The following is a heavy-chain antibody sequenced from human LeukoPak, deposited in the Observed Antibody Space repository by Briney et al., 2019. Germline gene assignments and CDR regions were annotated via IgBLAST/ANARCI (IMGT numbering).Heavy chain of an antibody. V-gene: IGHV3-30*02. CDR1: GFTYSNYG. Sequence: GGSLRLSCAASGFTYSNYGMDWDRQAPGKGLEWVAFIQYDGSNKYYADSVKGRFTISRDNTKNTLYLQMNSLRAEDTAVYYCAKVRSGQTAFDAFDIWGQGTMVTVSS. J-gene: IGHJ3*02. CDR2: IQYDGSNK. CDR3: AKVRSGQTAFDAFDI. D-gene: IGHD5-12*01.